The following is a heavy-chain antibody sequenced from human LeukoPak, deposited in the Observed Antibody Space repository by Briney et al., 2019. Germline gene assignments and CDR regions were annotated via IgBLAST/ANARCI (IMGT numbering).Heavy chain of an antibody. J-gene: IGHJ5*02. CDR2: INHSGST. CDR3: AREWSTSTTGYNWFDP. D-gene: IGHD1-1*01. Sequence: SETLSLTCAVYGGSFSGYYWSWIRQPPGKGLEWIGEINHSGSTNYNPSLKSRVTISVDTSKNQFSLKLSSVTAADTAVYYCAREWSTSTTGYNWFDPWGQGTLATVSS. V-gene: IGHV4-34*01. CDR1: GGSFSGYY.